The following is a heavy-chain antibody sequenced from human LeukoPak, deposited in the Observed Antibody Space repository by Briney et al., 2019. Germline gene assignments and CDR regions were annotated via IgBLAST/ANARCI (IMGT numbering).Heavy chain of an antibody. V-gene: IGHV3-21*01. J-gene: IGHJ3*02. Sequence: GGSLRLSCAASGFTFSSYSMNWVRQAPGKGLEWVSSISSSSSYIYYADSVKGRFTISRDNAKNSLYLQMNSLRAEDTAVYYCARGYYEDYDILTGYYKTDDAFDIWSQGTMVTVSS. D-gene: IGHD3-9*01. CDR3: ARGYYEDYDILTGYYKTDDAFDI. CDR2: ISSSSSYI. CDR1: GFTFSSYS.